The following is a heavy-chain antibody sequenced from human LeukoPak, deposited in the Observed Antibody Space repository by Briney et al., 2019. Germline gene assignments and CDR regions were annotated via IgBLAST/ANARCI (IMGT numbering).Heavy chain of an antibody. V-gene: IGHV4-59*01. CDR1: NGSFSGFY. J-gene: IGHJ3*02. Sequence: PSETLSLTCAVYNGSFSGFYWSWIRQPPGKGLEWIGYIYYSGSTNYNPSLKSRVTISVDTSKNQFSLKLSSVTAADTAVYYCAGGDDAFDIWGQGTMVTVSS. CDR2: IYYSGST. CDR3: AGGDDAFDI.